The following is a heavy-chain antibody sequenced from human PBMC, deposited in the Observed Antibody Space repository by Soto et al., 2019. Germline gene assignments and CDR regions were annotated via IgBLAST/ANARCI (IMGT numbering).Heavy chain of an antibody. CDR1: GFTFSSYW. CDR3: AREGGAGPDSSGYYPTPLFY. D-gene: IGHD3-22*01. V-gene: IGHV3-7*01. J-gene: IGHJ4*02. CDR2: IKQDGSEK. Sequence: GGSLRLSCAASGFTFSSYWMSWVRQAPGKGLEWVANIKQDGSEKYYVDSVKGRFTISRDNAKNSLYLQMNSLRAEDTAVYYCAREGGAGPDSSGYYPTPLFYWGQGTLVTVSS.